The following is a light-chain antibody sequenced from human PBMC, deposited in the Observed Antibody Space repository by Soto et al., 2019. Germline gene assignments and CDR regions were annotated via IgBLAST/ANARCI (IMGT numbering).Light chain of an antibody. CDR1: QSVSSNY. J-gene: IGKJ1*01. CDR3: QQYGSSPRT. V-gene: IGKV3-20*01. CDR2: DVS. Sequence: EIVLTQSPCTLSLSPGERSSLCCMTSQSVSSNYLAWYQQKSGQAPSLLIYDVSRMATGIPERFSGSGSGTDFTLIISRLEPEDFAVYYCQQYGSSPRTFGQGTKVDIK.